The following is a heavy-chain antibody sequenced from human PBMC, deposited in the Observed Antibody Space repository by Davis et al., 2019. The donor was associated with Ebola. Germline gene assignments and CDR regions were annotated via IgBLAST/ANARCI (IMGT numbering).Heavy chain of an antibody. V-gene: IGHV3-7*01. D-gene: IGHD4-17*01. J-gene: IGHJ4*02. Sequence: GESLKISCAASGFTFSTYAMSWVRQAPGKGLEWVANIKQDGSEKYYVDSVKGRFSISRDNAKNSLYLQVNSLRAEDTAVYYCARGNGDYPTPIDYWGQGTLVTVSA. CDR3: ARGNGDYPTPIDY. CDR2: IKQDGSEK. CDR1: GFTFSTYA.